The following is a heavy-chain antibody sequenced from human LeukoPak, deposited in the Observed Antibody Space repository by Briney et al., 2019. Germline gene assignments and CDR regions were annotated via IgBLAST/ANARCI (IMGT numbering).Heavy chain of an antibody. V-gene: IGHV4-38-2*01. D-gene: IGHD6-19*01. J-gene: IGHJ4*02. Sequence: SETLSLTCAVSGYSISRGYYWGWIRQPPGKGLEWIGSIYHGGSTNYNPSLKSRVTMSVDTPKNHFSLKLSSVTAADTAVYYCARSQQWLVLLTPLFDYWGQGTLVTVSS. CDR1: GYSISRGYY. CDR2: IYHGGST. CDR3: ARSQQWLVLLTPLFDY.